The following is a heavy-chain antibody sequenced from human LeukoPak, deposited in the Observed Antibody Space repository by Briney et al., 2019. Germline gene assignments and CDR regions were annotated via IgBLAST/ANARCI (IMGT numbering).Heavy chain of an antibody. V-gene: IGHV1-2*02. J-gene: IGHJ4*02. Sequence: ASVKVSCKASGYTFTGYYMHWVRQAPGQGLEWMGWINPNSGGTRYAQKFQGRVTMTRDTSISTVYMELISLRSDDTAVYYCARNRECDCWGQGTLVTVSS. CDR3: ARNRECDC. CDR1: GYTFTGYY. D-gene: IGHD3-10*01. CDR2: INPNSGGT.